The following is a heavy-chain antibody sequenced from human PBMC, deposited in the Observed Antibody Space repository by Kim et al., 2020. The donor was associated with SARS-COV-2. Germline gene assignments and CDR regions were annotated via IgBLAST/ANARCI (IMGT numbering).Heavy chain of an antibody. Sequence: SGPTLVNPTQTLTLTCTFSGFSLSTSGMCVSWIRQPPGKALEWLARIDWDDDKFYSTSLKTRLTISKDTSKNQVLLTMTNMDPVDTATYYCARIRRDGGSGYYMVYWGQRTVIIHSS. D-gene: IGHD6-25*01. CDR3: ARIRRDGGSGYYMVY. CDR1: GFSLSTSGMC. V-gene: IGHV2-70*17. J-gene: IGHJ4*02. CDR2: IDWDDDK.